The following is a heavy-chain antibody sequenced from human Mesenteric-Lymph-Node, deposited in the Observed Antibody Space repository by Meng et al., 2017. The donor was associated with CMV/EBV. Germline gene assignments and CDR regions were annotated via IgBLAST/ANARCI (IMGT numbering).Heavy chain of an antibody. Sequence: RYYWSWIRQPPGKGLEWIGYIFYSGSTNYNPSLKSRVTISVDKSKNQFSLKLSSVTAADTAVYYCARDYDTLNRWFDPWGQGTLVTVSS. V-gene: IGHV4-59*12. CDR2: IFYSGST. CDR1: RYY. D-gene: IGHD3-3*01. CDR3: ARDYDTLNRWFDP. J-gene: IGHJ5*02.